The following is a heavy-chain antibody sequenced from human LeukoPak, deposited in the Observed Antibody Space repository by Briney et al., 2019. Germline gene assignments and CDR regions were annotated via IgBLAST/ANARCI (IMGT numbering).Heavy chain of an antibody. Sequence: GASVKVSCEASGYTFTSYDINWVRQATGQGLEWMGWMNPNSGNTGYAQKFQGRVTMTRNTSISTAHMELSSLRSEDTAVYYCAREAYSSSKRPFDPWGQGTLVTVSS. V-gene: IGHV1-8*01. CDR1: GYTFTSYD. CDR3: AREAYSSSKRPFDP. D-gene: IGHD6-6*01. CDR2: MNPNSGNT. J-gene: IGHJ5*02.